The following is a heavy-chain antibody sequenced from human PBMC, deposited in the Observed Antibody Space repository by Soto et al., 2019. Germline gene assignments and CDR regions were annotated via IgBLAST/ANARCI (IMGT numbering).Heavy chain of an antibody. Sequence: QVQLVESGGGVVQPGRSLRLSCAASGFTFNSYGMHWVRQAPGKGLEWVAVISYDGSNKYYADSVKGRFTISRDNSKNTLYLQMNSLRAEDTAVYYCAKDLAALDLGGGYFDYWGQGTLVTVSS. CDR2: ISYDGSNK. D-gene: IGHD3-16*01. J-gene: IGHJ4*02. V-gene: IGHV3-30*18. CDR1: GFTFNSYG. CDR3: AKDLAALDLGGGYFDY.